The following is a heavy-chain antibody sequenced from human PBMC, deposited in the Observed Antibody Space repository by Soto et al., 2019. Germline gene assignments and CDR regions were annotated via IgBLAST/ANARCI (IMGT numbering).Heavy chain of an antibody. CDR1: GGTFSSYA. CDR2: IIPIFGTA. D-gene: IGHD2-8*01. J-gene: IGHJ4*02. V-gene: IGHV1-69*12. CDR3: ARDGKGYCTNGVCLTPFDY. Sequence: QVQLVQSGAEVKKPGSSVKVSCKASGGTFSSYAISWVRQAPGQGLEWMGGIIPIFGTANYAQKFQGRVTITADESTSTAYMELSSLRSEDTAVYYCARDGKGYCTNGVCLTPFDYWGQGTLVTVSS.